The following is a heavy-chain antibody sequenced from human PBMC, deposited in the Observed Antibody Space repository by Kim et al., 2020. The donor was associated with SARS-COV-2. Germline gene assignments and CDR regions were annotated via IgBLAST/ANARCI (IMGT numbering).Heavy chain of an antibody. CDR3: AREQIGSCYSIPYYYYGMDV. Sequence: GGSLRLSCAASGFTFSSYSMNWVRQAPGKGLEWVSSISRSSSYIYYADSVKGRFTISRDNAKNSLYLQMNSLRAEDTAVYYCAREQIGSCYSIPYYYYGMDVWGQGTTVTVSS. CDR2: ISRSSSYI. V-gene: IGHV3-21*01. D-gene: IGHD2-15*01. CDR1: GFTFSSYS. J-gene: IGHJ6*02.